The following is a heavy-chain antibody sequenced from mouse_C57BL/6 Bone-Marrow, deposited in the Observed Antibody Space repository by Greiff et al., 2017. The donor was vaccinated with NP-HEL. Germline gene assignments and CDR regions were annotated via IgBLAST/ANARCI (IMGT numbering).Heavy chain of an antibody. J-gene: IGHJ2*01. CDR2: IYPGDGDT. Sequence: VKLVESGPELVKPGASVKISCKASGYTFSTSWMTWMKQRPGKGLEWIGRIYPGDGDTHYSGNFEGKASLTADKSSNSAYLQLSILTSEDSAVYCCARGESWGAFFDYWGRGTTLTVSS. V-gene: IGHV1-82*01. CDR3: ARGESWGAFFDY. D-gene: IGHD6-1*01. CDR1: GYTFSTSW.